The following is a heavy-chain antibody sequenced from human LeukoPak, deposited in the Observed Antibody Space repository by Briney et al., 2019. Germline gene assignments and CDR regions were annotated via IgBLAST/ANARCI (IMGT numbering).Heavy chain of an antibody. Sequence: ASLKVSCKASGYTFTCYYMHWVRQAPGQGLEWMGIINPSGGSTSYAQKFQGRVTMTRDTSTSTVYMELSSLRSEDTAVYYCARARGAIVHFDYWGQGTLVTVSS. V-gene: IGHV1-46*01. CDR1: GYTFTCYY. CDR2: INPSGGST. CDR3: ARARGAIVHFDY. J-gene: IGHJ4*02. D-gene: IGHD3-16*02.